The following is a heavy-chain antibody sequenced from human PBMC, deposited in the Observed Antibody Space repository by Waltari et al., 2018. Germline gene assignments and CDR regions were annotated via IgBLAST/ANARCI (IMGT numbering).Heavy chain of an antibody. CDR2: INEDGSVR. V-gene: IGHV3-7*01. J-gene: IGHJ4*02. CDR3: ARDIPAGNSYLDY. D-gene: IGHD3-16*02. Sequence: EVQLVESGGGLVQPGGSLRLSWAASGFTLSYYWMTWVRQAPGKGLEWLANINEDGSVRQHVDSVRGRFAISRDNAKNLLYLQLNSLRAEDTAMYYCARDIPAGNSYLDYWGQGTLVTVSS. CDR1: GFTLSYYW.